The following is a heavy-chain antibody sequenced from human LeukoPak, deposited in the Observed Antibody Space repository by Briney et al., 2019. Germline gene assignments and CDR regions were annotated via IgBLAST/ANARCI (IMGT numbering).Heavy chain of an antibody. CDR3: AREYSAFEI. J-gene: IGHJ3*02. Sequence: PETLSLTCTVSGGSVSDFYWSWIRQPPGKGLEWIGYIHYSGATSYNPSLNSRVTVSVDTSKNQLSLKLNSVTAADTAVYYCAREYSAFEIWGPGTMVTVSS. V-gene: IGHV4-59*02. CDR2: IHYSGAT. D-gene: IGHD1-1*01. CDR1: GGSVSDFY.